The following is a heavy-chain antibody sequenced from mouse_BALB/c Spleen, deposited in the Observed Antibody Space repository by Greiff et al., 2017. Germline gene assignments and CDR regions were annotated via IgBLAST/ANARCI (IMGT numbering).Heavy chain of an antibody. CDR2: ISSGGSYT. Sequence: EVQLVESGGGLVKPGGSLKLSCAASGFTFSSYTMSWVRQTPEKRLEWVATISSGGSYTYYPDSVKGRFTISRDNAKNTLYLQMSSLKSEDTAMYYCTRGRRDWGQGTTLTVSS. CDR1: GFTFSSYT. CDR3: TRGRRD. V-gene: IGHV5-6-4*01. J-gene: IGHJ2*01.